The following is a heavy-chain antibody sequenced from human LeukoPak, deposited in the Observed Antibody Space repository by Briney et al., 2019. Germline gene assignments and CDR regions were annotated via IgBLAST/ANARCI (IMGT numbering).Heavy chain of an antibody. J-gene: IGHJ4*02. D-gene: IGHD3-22*01. CDR1: GGTFSSYA. V-gene: IGHV1-69*13. CDR2: IIPIFGIA. Sequence: SVKVSCKASGGTFSSYAISWVRQAPGQGLEWMGRIIPIFGIANYAQKFQGRVTITADESTSTAYMELSSLRSEDTAVYYCARDYDSSGPFDYWGQGTLVTVSS. CDR3: ARDYDSSGPFDY.